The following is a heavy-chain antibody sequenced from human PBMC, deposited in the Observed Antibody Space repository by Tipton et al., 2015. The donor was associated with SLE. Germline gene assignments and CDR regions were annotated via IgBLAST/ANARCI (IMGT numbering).Heavy chain of an antibody. J-gene: IGHJ1*01. CDR1: GGSNSSYY. Sequence: TLSLTCTVSGGSNSSYYWDWIRQTPWKGLGWIGYIYYSWSTNYNPSLKSRVTISVDTSKNQFSLKLSSLTAADTAVYYCARGRGYGDPEYFQHWGQGTLVTVSS. CDR2: IYYSWST. V-gene: IGHV4-59*01. D-gene: IGHD4-17*01. CDR3: ARGRGYGDPEYFQH.